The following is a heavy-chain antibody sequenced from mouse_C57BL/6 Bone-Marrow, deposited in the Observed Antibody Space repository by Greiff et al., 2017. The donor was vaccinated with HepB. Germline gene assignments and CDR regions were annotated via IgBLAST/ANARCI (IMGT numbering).Heavy chain of an antibody. D-gene: IGHD1-1*01. J-gene: IGHJ3*01. CDR3: ARFNYGSSYGWFAY. Sequence: QVQLKESGPELVKPGASVKLSCKASGYTFTSYDINWVKQRPGQGLEWIGWIYPRDGSTKYNEKFKGKATLTVDTSSSTAYMELHSLTSEDSAVYFCARFNYGSSYGWFAYWGQGTLVTVSA. CDR1: GYTFTSYD. V-gene: IGHV1-85*01. CDR2: IYPRDGST.